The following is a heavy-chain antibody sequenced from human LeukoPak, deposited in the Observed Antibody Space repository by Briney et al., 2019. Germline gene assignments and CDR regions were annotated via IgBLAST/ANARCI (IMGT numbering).Heavy chain of an antibody. Sequence: ASVKVSCKASGYTFTGYYMHWVRQAPGQGREWMGWINPNSGGTNYAQKFQGRVTMTRDTSISTAYMELSRLRSDDTAVYYCARVRGDCSSTSCYTYYGMDVWGQGTTVTVSS. CDR3: ARVRGDCSSTSCYTYYGMDV. V-gene: IGHV1-2*02. J-gene: IGHJ6*02. CDR1: GYTFTGYY. D-gene: IGHD2-2*02. CDR2: INPNSGGT.